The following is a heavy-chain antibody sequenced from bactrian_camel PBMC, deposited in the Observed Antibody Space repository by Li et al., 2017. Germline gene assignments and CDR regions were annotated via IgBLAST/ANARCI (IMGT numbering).Heavy chain of an antibody. J-gene: IGHJ4*01. CDR2: ILRGGVMT. D-gene: IGHD4*01. CDR1: GYINSSTC. CDR3: AAPSVYPVFSDYDVPTCLNRDEYAF. Sequence: VQLVESGGGSVQAGGSLRLSCVASGYINSSTCMGWFRQAPGKEREGVATILRGGVMTYYSDSVSGRFVISQDNAKNTVYLQMNSLKHEDTGMYYCAAPSVYPVFSDYDVPTCLNRDEYAFWGQGTQVTVS. V-gene: IGHV3S40*01.